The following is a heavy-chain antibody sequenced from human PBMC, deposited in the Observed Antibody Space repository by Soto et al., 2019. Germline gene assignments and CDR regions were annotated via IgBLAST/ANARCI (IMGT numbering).Heavy chain of an antibody. CDR1: GFTFSNYG. CDR2: IWYDGNNK. D-gene: IGHD1-26*01. Sequence: GGSLRLSCAASGFTFSNYGMHWVRQAPGKGLEWVAVIWYDGNNKYYADSVKGRFTISRDNSNNTLYVQMTSLRAEDTAVYYCARHSADYYYYGMDVWGQGTTVTVSS. J-gene: IGHJ6*02. V-gene: IGHV3-33*01. CDR3: ARHSADYYYYGMDV.